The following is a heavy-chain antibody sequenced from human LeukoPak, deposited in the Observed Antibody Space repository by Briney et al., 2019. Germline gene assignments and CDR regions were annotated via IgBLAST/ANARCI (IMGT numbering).Heavy chain of an antibody. J-gene: IGHJ4*02. CDR2: ITGSGDTT. D-gene: IGHD3-9*01. Sequence: PGASLRLSCAASGFLFRNYAMRWVRQAPGKGLEWVSAITGSGDTTYYADSVKGRSTIFRDNCKNTLYVEMNTLRAEDTAVYYCAKWGDYDILTGYYVSDFWGQGALVTVSS. CDR3: AKWGDYDILTGYYVSDF. CDR1: GFLFRNYA. V-gene: IGHV3-23*01.